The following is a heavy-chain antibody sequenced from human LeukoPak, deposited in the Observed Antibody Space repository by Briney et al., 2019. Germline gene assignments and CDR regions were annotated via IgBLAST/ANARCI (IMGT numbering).Heavy chain of an antibody. CDR1: SGSISRYY. V-gene: IGHV4-59*08. D-gene: IGHD6-13*01. CDR3: ARSYGYSSSWYGSDWFDP. CDR2: IYYTGST. J-gene: IGHJ5*01. Sequence: SETLSLTCTVSSGSISRYYWSWIRQPPGKGLDWIGYIYYTGSTYYNPSLKSRVTISVDTSKNQFSLKLSSVTAADTAVYYCARSYGYSSSWYGSDWFDPWGQGTQVTVSS.